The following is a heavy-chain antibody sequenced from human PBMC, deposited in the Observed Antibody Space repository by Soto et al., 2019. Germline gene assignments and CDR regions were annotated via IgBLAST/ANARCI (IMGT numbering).Heavy chain of an antibody. CDR3: ARGPMIVVVNLFDY. V-gene: IGHV1-18*01. Sequence: GDSVKVSCKASGYTFTSYGISWVRQAPGQGLEWMGWISAYNGNTNYAQKLQGRVAMTTDTSTSTAYMELGSLRSDDTAVYYCARGPMIVVVNLFDYSGQGTLVTVYS. CDR1: GYTFTSYG. CDR2: ISAYNGNT. D-gene: IGHD3-22*01. J-gene: IGHJ4*02.